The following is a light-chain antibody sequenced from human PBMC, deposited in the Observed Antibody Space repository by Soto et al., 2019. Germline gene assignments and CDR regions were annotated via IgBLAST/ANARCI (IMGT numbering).Light chain of an antibody. CDR1: SSNIGAGYD. V-gene: IGLV1-40*01. CDR3: QSYDGSLALV. Sequence: QSVLTQPPSVSGAPGQRVTISCTGSSSNIGAGYDVHWYQQLPGTAPKLLIYGNSNRPSGVPDRFSGSKSGTSASLAITGLEAEDGDDYSGQSYDGSLALVFGGGTKLTVL. J-gene: IGLJ2*01. CDR2: GNS.